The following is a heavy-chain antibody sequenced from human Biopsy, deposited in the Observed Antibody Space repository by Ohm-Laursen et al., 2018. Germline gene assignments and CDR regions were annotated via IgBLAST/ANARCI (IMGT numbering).Heavy chain of an antibody. Sequence: SETLSLTCVVYGGSFNGYFWSWIRQPPGKGLEWIGDITQSGSTNYSPSLKSRVTISVDTAKKQFSLSLGSVTAADTAVYYCARVPLPGIGAAYQGRFLYGMDVWGQGTTVSVSS. V-gene: IGHV4-34*01. CDR2: ITQSGST. J-gene: IGHJ6*02. CDR1: GGSFNGYF. CDR3: ARVPLPGIGAAYQGRFLYGMDV. D-gene: IGHD6-13*01.